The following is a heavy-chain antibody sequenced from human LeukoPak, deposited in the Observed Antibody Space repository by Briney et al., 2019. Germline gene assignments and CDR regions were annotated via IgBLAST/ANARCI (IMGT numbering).Heavy chain of an antibody. Sequence: ASVKVSCKASGYTFTSYGISWVRQAPGQGLEWMGWISTYNGNTNYAQKLQGRATMTTATSTSTAYMELRSLRPDDTAVYYCARVNNYDILSSFDYWGQGTLVTVSS. J-gene: IGHJ4*02. V-gene: IGHV1-18*01. CDR1: GYTFTSYG. CDR3: ARVNNYDILSSFDY. D-gene: IGHD3-9*01. CDR2: ISTYNGNT.